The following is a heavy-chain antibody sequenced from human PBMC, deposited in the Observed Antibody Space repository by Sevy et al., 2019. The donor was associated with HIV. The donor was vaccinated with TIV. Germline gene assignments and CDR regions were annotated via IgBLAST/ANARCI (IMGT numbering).Heavy chain of an antibody. CDR3: AREKGSGWPNWFDP. Sequence: GGSLRLSCAASGFTLKNYAMNWVRQGPGKGLEWVSSISGFGGSTYYSDSVKGRFTISRDNSKNTLYLQMDSLRDEDTAAYYCAREKGSGWPNWFDPWGQGTLVTVSS. J-gene: IGHJ5*02. CDR2: ISGFGGST. V-gene: IGHV3-23*01. CDR1: GFTLKNYA. D-gene: IGHD6-19*01.